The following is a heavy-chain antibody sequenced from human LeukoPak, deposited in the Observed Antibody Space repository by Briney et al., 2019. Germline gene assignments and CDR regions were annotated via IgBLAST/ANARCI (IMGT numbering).Heavy chain of an antibody. CDR2: IHPNDGSS. D-gene: IGHD2/OR15-2a*01. CDR1: GYSFASYW. V-gene: IGHV5-51*01. Sequence: SLQISXKASGYSFASYWIGWVRQMSGKGLEWMAIIHPNDGSSIYSPSFEGQVTISADKSINTAYLEWSTLKASDTAIYYCARHNNWAFDYWDRGTLLTVSS. CDR3: ARHNNWAFDY. J-gene: IGHJ4*02.